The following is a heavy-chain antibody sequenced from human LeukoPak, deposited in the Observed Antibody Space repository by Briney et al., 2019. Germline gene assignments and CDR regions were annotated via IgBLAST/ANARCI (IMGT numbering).Heavy chain of an antibody. CDR2: IYYSGST. CDR1: GGSISSHY. CDR3: ARGGNSAYAFDI. V-gene: IGHV4-59*11. J-gene: IGHJ3*02. Sequence: SETLSLTCTVSGGSISSHYWSWIRQPPGKGLEWIGYIYYSGSTNYNPSLKSRVTISVDTSKNQFSLKLSSVTAAATAVYYCARGGNSAYAFDIWGQGTMVTVSS. D-gene: IGHD4-23*01.